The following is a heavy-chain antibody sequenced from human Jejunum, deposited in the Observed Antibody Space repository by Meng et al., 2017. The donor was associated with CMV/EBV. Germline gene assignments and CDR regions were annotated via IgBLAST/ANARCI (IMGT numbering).Heavy chain of an antibody. J-gene: IGHJ4*02. CDR1: GARVSGTTTA. Sequence: VLSGARVSGTTTAWNWIRQSPSRGLEWLGKTYYRSKWYNDYAESVKGRITINPDTSKNQFSLQLNSVTPEDTAVYYCARGWGFDFWGQGTPVTVSS. V-gene: IGHV6-1*01. D-gene: IGHD7-27*01. CDR3: ARGWGFDF. CDR2: TYYRSKWYN.